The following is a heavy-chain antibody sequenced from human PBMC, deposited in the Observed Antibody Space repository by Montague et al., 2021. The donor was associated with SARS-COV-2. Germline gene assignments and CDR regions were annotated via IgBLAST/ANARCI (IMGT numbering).Heavy chain of an antibody. CDR3: AMRGGALDAFDI. CDR2: IYYSGST. Sequence: SETLSLTCTVSGGSIRTSSYYWGWIRQPPGKGLDWIGSIYYSGSTYYNPSLKSRVTISVDTSKNQCSLKLSSVTAADTAVYYCAMRGGALDAFDIWGQGTTVIVSS. V-gene: IGHV4-39*01. CDR1: GGSIRTSSYY. D-gene: IGHD4-17*01. J-gene: IGHJ3*02.